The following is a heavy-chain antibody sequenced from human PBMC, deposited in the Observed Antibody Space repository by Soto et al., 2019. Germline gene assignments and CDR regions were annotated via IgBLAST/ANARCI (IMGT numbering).Heavy chain of an antibody. Sequence: EFQVVESGGGLVRPGGSLRLSCTGSGFGVINSCMNWVRQAPGKGLEWVSVICPGGEEYYADAVKGRLTISRDNSKNTVYLQMDTLRVEDTAVYYCARGAFDWGQGTLVTVSS. CDR1: GFGVINSC. CDR3: ARGAFD. J-gene: IGHJ4*02. CDR2: ICPGGEE. V-gene: IGHV3-66*01.